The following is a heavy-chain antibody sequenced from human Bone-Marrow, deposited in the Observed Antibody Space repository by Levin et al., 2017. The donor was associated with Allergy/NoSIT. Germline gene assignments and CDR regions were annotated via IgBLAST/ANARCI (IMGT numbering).Heavy chain of an antibody. J-gene: IGHJ4*02. V-gene: IGHV4-30-2*01. CDR1: GGSIINGGYS. Sequence: SETLSLTCAVSGGSIINGGYSWNWIRQPPGTGLEWIGYIYHTGSTYYNPSLKSRVTISVDMSENQFSLKLSSVTAADTAGYYCARANDGALDYWGQGTLVTVSS. CDR3: ARANDGALDY. D-gene: IGHD1-1*01. CDR2: IYHTGST.